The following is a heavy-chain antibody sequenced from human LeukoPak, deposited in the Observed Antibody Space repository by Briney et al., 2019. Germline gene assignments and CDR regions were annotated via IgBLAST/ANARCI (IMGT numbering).Heavy chain of an antibody. CDR2: INSDGSST. D-gene: IGHD3-22*01. CDR1: GFTFSSYW. CDR3: ARAHFYDSSGYLVY. Sequence: GGSLRLSCAASGFTFSSYWMHWVRQAPGKGLVWVSRINSDGSSTTYADSVKGRFTISRDNAKNSLYLQMNSLRAEDTAVYYCARAHFYDSSGYLVYWGQGTLVTVSS. J-gene: IGHJ4*02. V-gene: IGHV3-74*01.